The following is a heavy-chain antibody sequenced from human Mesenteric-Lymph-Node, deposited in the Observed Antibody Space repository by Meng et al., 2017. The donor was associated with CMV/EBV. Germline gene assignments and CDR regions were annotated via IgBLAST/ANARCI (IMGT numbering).Heavy chain of an antibody. CDR3: ARDHMVGGVYFDY. Sequence: GGSLRLSCAASGFTVSNYAMSWVRQAPGKGLQWVSAISGSGINTYYADSVKGRFTISRDNSKNTLYLQMNSLRAEDTAVYYCARDHMVGGVYFDYWGQGSLVTVSS. D-gene: IGHD3-10*01. J-gene: IGHJ4*02. CDR2: ISGSGINT. CDR1: GFTVSNYA. V-gene: IGHV3-23*01.